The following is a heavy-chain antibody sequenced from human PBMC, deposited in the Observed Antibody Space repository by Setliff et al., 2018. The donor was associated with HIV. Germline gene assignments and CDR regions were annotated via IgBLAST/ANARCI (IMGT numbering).Heavy chain of an antibody. CDR2: VYTSGNT. J-gene: IGHJ5*02. CDR1: GGSINIGGFY. D-gene: IGHD3-22*01. V-gene: IGHV4-61*09. CDR3: ASRVYYYDDSATLREEGFVP. Sequence: PSETLSLTCTVSGGSINIGGFYWSWIRQPAGKGPEWLGHVYTSGNTYYDPSLASRVAISLDRSKNQFSLKLDSVTAADTAVYYCASRVYYYDDSATLREEGFVPWGQGTQVTVSS.